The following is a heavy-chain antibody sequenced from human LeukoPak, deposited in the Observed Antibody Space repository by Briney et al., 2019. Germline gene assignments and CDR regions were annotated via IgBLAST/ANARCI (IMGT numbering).Heavy chain of an antibody. CDR3: AREGDRGWYRAY. V-gene: IGHV3-23*01. CDR1: GFAFRSFA. J-gene: IGHJ4*02. CDR2: ISANGGST. D-gene: IGHD6-19*01. Sequence: GGSLRLSCAASGFAFRSFALTWVRQAPGKGLEWVSTISANGGSTYYADSVKGHFTISRDNSKDTLYLQMNRLSAEDTAVYYCAREGDRGWYRAYWGQGTLVTVSS.